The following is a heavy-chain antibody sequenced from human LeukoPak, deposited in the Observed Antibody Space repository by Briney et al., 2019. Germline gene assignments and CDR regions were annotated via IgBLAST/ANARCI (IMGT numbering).Heavy chain of an antibody. CDR3: ARGGYSSSFFRFDY. D-gene: IGHD6-6*01. V-gene: IGHV4-59*01. CDR2: IYYSGST. CDR1: GGSISSYY. Sequence: SETLSLTCTVSGGSISSYYWSWIRQPPGKGLEWIGYIYYSGSTNYNPSLKSRVTISVDTSKNQFSLKLSSVTAADTAVYYCARGGYSSSFFRFDYWGQGTLVTVSS. J-gene: IGHJ4*02.